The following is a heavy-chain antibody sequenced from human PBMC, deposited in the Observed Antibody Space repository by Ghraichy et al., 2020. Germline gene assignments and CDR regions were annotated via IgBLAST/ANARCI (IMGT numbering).Heavy chain of an antibody. Sequence: SETLSLTCTVSGYSITSGYYWGWIRQPPGKGLEWIGSIYHSGTTYYNPSLKSRVTISVDTSKNQFSLNLSSVTATDTAGYYCARVRNYDFWSGYFEAYNWFDPWGQGTLVTVSS. J-gene: IGHJ5*02. V-gene: IGHV4-38-2*02. CDR2: IYHSGTT. CDR1: GYSITSGYY. CDR3: ARVRNYDFWSGYFEAYNWFDP. D-gene: IGHD3-3*01.